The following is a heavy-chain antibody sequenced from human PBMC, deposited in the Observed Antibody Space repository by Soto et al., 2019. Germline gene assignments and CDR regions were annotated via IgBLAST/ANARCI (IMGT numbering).Heavy chain of an antibody. V-gene: IGHV4-59*01. Sequence: QVQLQESGPGLVKPSETLSLTCTVSGGSISSYYWSWIRQPPGKGLEWIGYIYYSGSTNYNPSLKSRVTISVDTSKNQFSLKLSSVTAADTAVYYCARGLYSSGSYYFDYWGQGTLVTVSS. J-gene: IGHJ4*02. CDR1: GGSISSYY. CDR3: ARGLYSSGSYYFDY. D-gene: IGHD6-19*01. CDR2: IYYSGST.